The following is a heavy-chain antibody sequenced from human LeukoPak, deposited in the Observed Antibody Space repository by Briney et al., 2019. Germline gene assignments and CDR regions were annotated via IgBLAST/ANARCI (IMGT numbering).Heavy chain of an antibody. CDR3: ARGISTSPYYYYYYMDV. J-gene: IGHJ6*03. V-gene: IGHV3-21*01. D-gene: IGHD2-2*01. CDR1: GFTFSSYS. Sequence: GGSLRLSCAASGFTFSSYSMNWVRQAPGKGLEWVSSISSSSNYIYYADSVKGRFTISRDNAKNSLYLQMNSLRPEDTAVYYCARGISTSPYYYYYYMDVWGKGTTVTVSS. CDR2: ISSSSNYI.